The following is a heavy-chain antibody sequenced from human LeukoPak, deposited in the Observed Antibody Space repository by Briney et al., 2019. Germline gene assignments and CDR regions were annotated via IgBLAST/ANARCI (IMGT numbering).Heavy chain of an antibody. CDR2: ISYRGTT. Sequence: SETLSLTCTVSGGSVTSGSYYWSGIRQPPGKGLEWIGYISYRGTTNYNPSLKSRVTMSVDTSKNQFSLKLSSVSAADTAVYYCARLKEGIDYWGQGTLVTVSS. CDR3: ARLKEGIDY. J-gene: IGHJ4*02. V-gene: IGHV4-61*01. CDR1: GGSVTSGSYY. D-gene: IGHD3-10*01.